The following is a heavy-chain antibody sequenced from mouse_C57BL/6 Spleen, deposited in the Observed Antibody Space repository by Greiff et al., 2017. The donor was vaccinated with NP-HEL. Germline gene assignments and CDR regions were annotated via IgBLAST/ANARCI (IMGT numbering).Heavy chain of an antibody. CDR3: ARDGDGYYWYFDV. J-gene: IGHJ1*03. CDR1: GYSITSGYY. CDR2: ISYDGSN. D-gene: IGHD2-3*01. Sequence: EVQLQQSGPGLVKPSQSLSLTCSVTGYSITSGYYWNWIRQFPGNKLEWMGYISYDGSNNYNPSLKNRISITRDTSKNQFFLKLNSVTTEDTATYYCARDGDGYYWYFDVWGTGTTVTVSS. V-gene: IGHV3-6*01.